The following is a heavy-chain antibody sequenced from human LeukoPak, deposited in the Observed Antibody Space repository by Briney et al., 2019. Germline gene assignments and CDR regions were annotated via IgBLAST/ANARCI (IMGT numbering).Heavy chain of an antibody. CDR2: TNADESST. D-gene: IGHD6-13*01. Sequence: GGSLRLSCAASGFTFSSYWMHWVRQAPGKGLVWVSRTNADESSTSYADSVQGRFTISRDNAKNTLYLQMNSLRADDTAVYYCARWLRGIADEDGVDVWGQGTTVTVSS. CDR3: ARWLRGIADEDGVDV. CDR1: GFTFSSYW. V-gene: IGHV3-74*01. J-gene: IGHJ6*02.